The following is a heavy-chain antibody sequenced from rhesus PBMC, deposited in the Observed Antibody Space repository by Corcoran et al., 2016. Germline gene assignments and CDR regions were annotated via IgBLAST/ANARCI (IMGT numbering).Heavy chain of an antibody. CDR1: GVSISSFW. CDR2: LNGKSDSA. Sequence: QVQLQESGTGLVKPSETLSLTCAVSGVSISSFWWSWIRQSPGKGMEWIGKLNGKSDSADYNPSLKRRVAMPKDASKNQLLLILTSVTVADTAVYYCAKLIPTCRGSLDVWGRGVLVTVSS. J-gene: IGHJ5-2*02. V-gene: IGHV4-80*01. CDR3: AKLIPTCRGSLDV. D-gene: IGHD2-2*01.